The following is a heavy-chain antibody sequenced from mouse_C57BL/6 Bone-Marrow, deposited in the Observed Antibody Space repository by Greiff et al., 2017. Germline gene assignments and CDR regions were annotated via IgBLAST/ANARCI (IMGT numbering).Heavy chain of an antibody. CDR2: IYPRSGNT. D-gene: IGHD2-1*01. CDR1: GYTFTSYG. CDR3: AREGYGNYLYAMDY. V-gene: IGHV1-81*01. Sequence: QVQLQQSGAELARPGASVKLSCKASGYTFTSYGISWVKQRTGQGLEWIGEIYPRSGNTYYNEKFKGKATLTADKSSSTAYMELRSLTSEDSAVYFCAREGYGNYLYAMDYWGQGTSDTVSS. J-gene: IGHJ4*01.